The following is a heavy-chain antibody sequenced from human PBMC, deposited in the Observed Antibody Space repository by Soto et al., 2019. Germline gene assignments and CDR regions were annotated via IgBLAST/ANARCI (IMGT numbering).Heavy chain of an antibody. D-gene: IGHD3-22*01. CDR1: GFSLSTSGVG. V-gene: IGHV2-5*01. Sequence: SGPTLVNPTQTLTLTCTFSGFSLSTSGVGVGWIRQPPGKALEWLALIYWNDDKRYSPSLKSRLTITKGTSKNQVVLTMTNMDPVDTATFYCAHRLWNHYDATGYYPDWGQGTLVTVSS. J-gene: IGHJ4*02. CDR2: IYWNDDK. CDR3: AHRLWNHYDATGYYPD.